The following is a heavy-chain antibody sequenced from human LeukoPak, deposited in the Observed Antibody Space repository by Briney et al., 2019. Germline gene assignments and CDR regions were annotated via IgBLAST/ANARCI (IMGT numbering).Heavy chain of an antibody. J-gene: IGHJ4*02. Sequence: GGSLRLSCAASGFTCSSYSMNSVRQAPGKGLEWVSSISSSSSYIYYADSVKGRFTISRDNAKNSLYLQMNSLRAEDTAVYYCTEQIAVAGGFDYWGQGTLVTVSS. CDR1: GFTCSSYS. D-gene: IGHD6-19*01. V-gene: IGHV3-21*01. CDR3: TEQIAVAGGFDY. CDR2: ISSSSSYI.